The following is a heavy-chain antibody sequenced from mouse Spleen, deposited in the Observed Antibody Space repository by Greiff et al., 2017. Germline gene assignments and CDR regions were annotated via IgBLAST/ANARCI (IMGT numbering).Heavy chain of an antibody. J-gene: IGHJ3*01. D-gene: IGHD1-2*01. CDR3: AREVLRLRWFAY. V-gene: IGHV5-17*01. CDR2: ISSGSSTI. Sequence: EVKLVESGGGLVKPGGSLKLSCAASGFTFSDYGMHWVRQAPEKGLEWVAYISSGSSTIYYADTVKGRFTISRDNAKNTLFLQMTSLRSEDTAMYYCAREVLRLRWFAYWGQGTLVTVSA. CDR1: GFTFSDYG.